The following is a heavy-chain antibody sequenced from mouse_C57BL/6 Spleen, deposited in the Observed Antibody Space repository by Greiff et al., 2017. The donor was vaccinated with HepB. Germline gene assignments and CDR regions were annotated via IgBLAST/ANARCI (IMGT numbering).Heavy chain of an antibody. CDR1: GYTFTSYW. Sequence: QVQLKQPGAELVMPGASVKLSCKASGYTFTSYWMHWAKQRPGQGLEWIGEIDPSDSYTNYNQKFKGKSTLTVDKSSSTAYMQLSSLTSEDSAVYYCARTTVVATGYFDVWGTETTVTVSS. D-gene: IGHD1-1*01. V-gene: IGHV1-69*01. CDR3: ARTTVVATGYFDV. CDR2: IDPSDSYT. J-gene: IGHJ1*03.